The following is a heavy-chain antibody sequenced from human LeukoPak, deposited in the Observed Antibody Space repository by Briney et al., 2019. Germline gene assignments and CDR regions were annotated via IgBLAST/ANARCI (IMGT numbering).Heavy chain of an antibody. CDR3: ARRTSGAFAI. CDR2: IWYDGSNK. Sequence: PGGSLRLSCAASGFTFSSYAMHWVRQAPGKGLEWVAVIWYDGSNKYYADSVKGRFTISRDHSKNTLYLQMKSLRAEDTAVYYCARRTSGAFAIWGQGTKVTVSS. J-gene: IGHJ3*02. CDR1: GFTFSSYA. V-gene: IGHV3-33*01.